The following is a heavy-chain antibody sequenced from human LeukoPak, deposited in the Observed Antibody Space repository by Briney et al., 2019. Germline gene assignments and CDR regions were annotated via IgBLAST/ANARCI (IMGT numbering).Heavy chain of an antibody. CDR2: INHSGST. V-gene: IGHV4-34*01. D-gene: IGHD2-2*02. Sequence: SETLSLTCAVYGGSFSGYYWSWIRQPPGKGLEWIGEINHSGSTNYNPSLKSRVTISVDTSKNQFSLKLSSVTAADTAVYYCARESKKPIFDYWGQGTLVTVSS. CDR1: GGSFSGYY. CDR3: ARESKKPIFDY. J-gene: IGHJ4*02.